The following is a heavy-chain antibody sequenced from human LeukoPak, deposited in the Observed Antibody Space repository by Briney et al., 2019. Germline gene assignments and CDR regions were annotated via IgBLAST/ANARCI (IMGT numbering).Heavy chain of an antibody. Sequence: SETLSLTCTVSGGSISSSSYYWGWIREPPGRGLEWIGSIYYSGSLYYNPSLKTRVTISVDTSKIMFSLKLSSVTAADTAVYYCAGIRTGYMDVWGKGTTVTVSS. CDR1: GGSISSSSYY. J-gene: IGHJ6*03. CDR3: AGIRTGYMDV. CDR2: IYYSGSL. D-gene: IGHD5-18*01. V-gene: IGHV4-39*07.